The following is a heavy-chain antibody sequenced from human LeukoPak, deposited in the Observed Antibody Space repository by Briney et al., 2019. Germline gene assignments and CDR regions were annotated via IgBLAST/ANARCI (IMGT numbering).Heavy chain of an antibody. D-gene: IGHD3-22*01. CDR2: IYRGGST. CDR1: GFTVSSNY. V-gene: IGHV3-53*01. J-gene: IGHJ4*02. Sequence: GGSLRLSCAASGFTVSSNYMSWVRQAPGKGLEWVSVIYRGGSTYYADSVKCRFTISRDNSKNTLYLQMNSLRAEDTAVYYCARDHYDSSGYYHDYWGQGTLVTVSS. CDR3: ARDHYDSSGYYHDY.